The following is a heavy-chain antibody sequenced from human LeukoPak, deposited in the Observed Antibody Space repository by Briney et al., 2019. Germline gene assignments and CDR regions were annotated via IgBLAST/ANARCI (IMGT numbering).Heavy chain of an antibody. Sequence: SETLSLTCTVSGGSISSSSYYWGWIRQPPGKGLEWIGSIYYSGSTYYNPSLKSRVTISVDTSKNQFSLKLSSVTAADTAVYYCARRDKAAAAFDYWGQGTLVTVSS. D-gene: IGHD6-13*01. CDR1: GGSISSSSYY. J-gene: IGHJ4*02. V-gene: IGHV4-39*01. CDR3: ARRDKAAAAFDY. CDR2: IYYSGST.